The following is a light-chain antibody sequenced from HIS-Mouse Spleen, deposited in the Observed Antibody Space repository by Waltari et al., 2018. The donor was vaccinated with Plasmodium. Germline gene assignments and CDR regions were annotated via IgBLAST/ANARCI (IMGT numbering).Light chain of an antibody. CDR2: WAS. J-gene: IGKJ2*01. CDR3: QQYYSTPYT. V-gene: IGKV4-1*01. Sequence: DTVMTQSQDPLAVSLGERATTPCKSSQSVLHSSNNKNYLAWYQQKPGQPPKLLIYWASTRESGVPDRFSGSGSGTDFTLTISSLQAEDVAVYYCQQYYSTPYTFGQGTKLEIK. CDR1: QSVLHSSNNKNY.